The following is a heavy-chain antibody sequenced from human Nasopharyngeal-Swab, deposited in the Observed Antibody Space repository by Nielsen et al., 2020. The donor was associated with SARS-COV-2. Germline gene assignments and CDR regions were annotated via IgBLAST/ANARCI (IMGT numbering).Heavy chain of an antibody. CDR1: GFTFSSYS. CDR2: ISSSSSTI. J-gene: IGHJ4*02. V-gene: IGHV3-48*02. CDR3: ARLSGWYLSLAFDY. D-gene: IGHD6-19*01. Sequence: GGSLRLSCAASGFTFSSYSMNWVRQAPGKGLEWVSYISSSSSTIYYADSVKGRFTISRDNAKNSLYLQMNSLRDEDTAAYYCARLSGWYLSLAFDYWGQGTLVTVSS.